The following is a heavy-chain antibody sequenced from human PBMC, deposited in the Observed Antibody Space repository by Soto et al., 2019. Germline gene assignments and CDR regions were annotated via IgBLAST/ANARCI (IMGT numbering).Heavy chain of an antibody. CDR2: INDRGST. Sequence: PSETLSLTCAVYGGSFSGYYWSWIRQPPGKGLEWVGEINDRGSTNYNPSLKSRVTISVDTSKNQFSLRLSSVTAADTAVYYCARAMFARAGGRCPNYWGQGTLVTVSS. CDR3: ARAMFARAGGRCPNY. V-gene: IGHV4-34*01. CDR1: GGSFSGYY. J-gene: IGHJ4*02. D-gene: IGHD3-10*02.